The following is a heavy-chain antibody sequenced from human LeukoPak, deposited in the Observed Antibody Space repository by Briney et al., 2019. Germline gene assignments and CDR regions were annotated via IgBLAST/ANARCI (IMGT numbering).Heavy chain of an antibody. Sequence: YPGGSLRLSCAASGFTYSKFAMTWFRQAPGRGLEWVSGISSSGRNTYYADSVKGRFTISRDNSKNTLSLQLDSLRAEDTAIYYCARGIFGEGTYFNVCDYRGQGTLVTVSS. CDR3: ARGIFGEGTYFNVCDY. D-gene: IGHD3-10*01. CDR2: ISSSGRNT. V-gene: IGHV3-23*01. J-gene: IGHJ4*02. CDR1: GFTYSKFA.